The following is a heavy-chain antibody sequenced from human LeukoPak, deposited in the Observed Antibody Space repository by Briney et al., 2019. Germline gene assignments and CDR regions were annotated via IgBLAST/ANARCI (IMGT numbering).Heavy chain of an antibody. Sequence: VALVKVSCKASGGTFSSYAISWVRQAPGQGLEWMGRIIPILGIANYAQKFQGRVTITADKSTSTAYMELSSLRSEDTAVYYCARPNYYDSSGYYDPDAFDIWGQGTMVTVSS. J-gene: IGHJ3*02. V-gene: IGHV1-69*04. CDR3: ARPNYYDSSGYYDPDAFDI. D-gene: IGHD3-22*01. CDR1: GGTFSSYA. CDR2: IIPILGIA.